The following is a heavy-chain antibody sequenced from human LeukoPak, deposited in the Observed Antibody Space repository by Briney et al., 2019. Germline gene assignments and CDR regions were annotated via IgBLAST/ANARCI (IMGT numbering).Heavy chain of an antibody. D-gene: IGHD2-21*01. CDR3: AKVVRYSGQDDY. Sequence: PGGSLRLSCAASGFTFSSYAMSWVRQAPGKGLEWVSAISGSGGSTYYADSVKGRFTISRDNSKITMYLQINSVRAEDMAVYYCAKVVRYSGQDDYWGQGTLVTVSS. CDR2: ISGSGGST. J-gene: IGHJ4*02. CDR1: GFTFSSYA. V-gene: IGHV3-23*01.